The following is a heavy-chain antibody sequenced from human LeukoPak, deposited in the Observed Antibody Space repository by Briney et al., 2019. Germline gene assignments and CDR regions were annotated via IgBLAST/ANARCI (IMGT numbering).Heavy chain of an antibody. J-gene: IGHJ4*02. V-gene: IGHV3-74*01. CDR2: IREDGTIT. CDR1: GFTFSSYW. Sequence: GGSLRLSCAASGFTFSSYWMHWVRQVPGKGLVWVSRIREDGTITNYEDSVKGRFTIFRDNARNTLCLQMHSLRAEDTAIYYCARNFVGTSTSDFDSWGQGTQVTVSS. CDR3: ARNFVGTSTSDFDS. D-gene: IGHD1-26*01.